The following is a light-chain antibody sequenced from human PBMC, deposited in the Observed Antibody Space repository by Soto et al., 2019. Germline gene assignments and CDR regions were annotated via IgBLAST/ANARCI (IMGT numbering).Light chain of an antibody. V-gene: IGKV1-12*01. J-gene: IGKJ5*01. CDR2: AAS. Sequence: DIQMTQSPSTLSASVGDRVTITCRASQSISSWLAWYQQKPGRAPKLLIYAASRLQAGVPLRFSGSGSGTDFTLTISDLQPEDFATYYCQQLNSFPLTFGQGTRLEIK. CDR1: QSISSW. CDR3: QQLNSFPLT.